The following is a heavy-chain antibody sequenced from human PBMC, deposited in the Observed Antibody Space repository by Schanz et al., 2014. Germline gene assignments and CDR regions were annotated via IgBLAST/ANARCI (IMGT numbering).Heavy chain of an antibody. D-gene: IGHD6-13*01. CDR2: ISSSSSYI. V-gene: IGHV3-21*02. J-gene: IGHJ6*02. Sequence: EVRLVESGGGLVKRGGSLRLSCAASGFTISSYSMNWVRQAPGKGLEWVSSISSSSSYIYYADAVKGRFTISRDNAKNSLYLQMKSLRAEDAAVYYCAREEGWGIAAAGPKHYYYGMDVWGRGTTVTVSS. CDR3: AREEGWGIAAAGPKHYYYGMDV. CDR1: GFTISSYS.